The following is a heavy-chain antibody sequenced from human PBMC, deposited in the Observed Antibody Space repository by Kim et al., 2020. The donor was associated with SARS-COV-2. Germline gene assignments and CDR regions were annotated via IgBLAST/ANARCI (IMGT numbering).Heavy chain of an antibody. Sequence: GGSLRLSCAASGFTFSDYYMSWIRQAPGKGLEWVSYISSSGSTIYYADSVKGRFTISRDNAKNSLYLQMNSLRAEDTAVYYCARDRYFDWLLWGGYYGMDVWGQGTTVTVSS. J-gene: IGHJ6*02. CDR2: ISSSGSTI. V-gene: IGHV3-11*01. D-gene: IGHD3-9*01. CDR3: ARDRYFDWLLWGGYYGMDV. CDR1: GFTFSDYY.